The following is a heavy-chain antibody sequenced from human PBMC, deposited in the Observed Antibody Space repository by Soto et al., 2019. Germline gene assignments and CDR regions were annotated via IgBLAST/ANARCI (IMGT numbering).Heavy chain of an antibody. J-gene: IGHJ4*02. V-gene: IGHV1-69*01. Sequence: QVQLVQSGSEVKKPGSSVKVSCKASGGSFSSNPISWVRKAPGQGLEWMAGIIPIFATVHYAQKFQGRVTITADESTSTAYMELTSLRSEDTAVYFCARGGRGYSSAPRDYFDYWGQGTLVTVS. D-gene: IGHD5-18*01. CDR3: ARGGRGYSSAPRDYFDY. CDR1: GGSFSSNP. CDR2: IIPIFATV.